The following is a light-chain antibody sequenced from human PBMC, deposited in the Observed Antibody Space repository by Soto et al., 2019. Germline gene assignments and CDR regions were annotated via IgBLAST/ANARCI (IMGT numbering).Light chain of an antibody. CDR3: QQYGSSPPEDT. J-gene: IGKJ3*01. CDR2: GAS. V-gene: IGKV3-20*01. CDR1: QSVSSSY. Sequence: EIVLTQSPGTLSLSPGERATLSCRASQSVSSSYLAWYQQKPGQAPRLLIYGASSRATGTPDRFSGSGSGTDFTLTISRLEPEDFAVYYCQQYGSSPPEDTFGPGTKVDIK.